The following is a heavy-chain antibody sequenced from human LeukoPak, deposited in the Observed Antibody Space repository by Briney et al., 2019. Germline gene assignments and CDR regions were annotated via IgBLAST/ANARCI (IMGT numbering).Heavy chain of an antibody. V-gene: IGHV4-39*07. CDR2: IYYSGTT. CDR3: ATSGRVASPAYFNY. D-gene: IGHD2-15*01. Sequence: SSETLSLTCIVSGGSISSSSYYWGWIRQPPGKGLEWIGSIYYSGTTYYKPSLKSRVTISVDMSKNHFSLKLTSVTAADTAVYYCATSGRVASPAYFNYWGQGTLVTVSS. J-gene: IGHJ4*02. CDR1: GGSISSSSYY.